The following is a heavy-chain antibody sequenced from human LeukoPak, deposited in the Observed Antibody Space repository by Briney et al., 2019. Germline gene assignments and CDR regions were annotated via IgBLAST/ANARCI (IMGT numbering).Heavy chain of an antibody. CDR2: VFHNGKT. Sequence: PSETLSLTCVVSGGSISSNNWWSWVRQPPGEGLGWIGEVFHNGKTTYNPSLTSRVAMSIDNSKNQFSLRLTSVTASDTAIYYCARNGYYSIDYWGQGTLVTVSS. J-gene: IGHJ4*02. V-gene: IGHV4/OR15-8*02. D-gene: IGHD3-22*01. CDR1: GGSISSNNW. CDR3: ARNGYYSIDY.